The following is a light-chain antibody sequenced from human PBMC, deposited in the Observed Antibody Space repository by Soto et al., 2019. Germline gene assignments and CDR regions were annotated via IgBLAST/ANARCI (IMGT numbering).Light chain of an antibody. J-gene: IGLJ2*01. CDR1: SSKIGAGYD. V-gene: IGLV1-40*01. CDR3: QSYDSSLSGNVV. CDR2: GNS. Sequence: QSVLTQPPSVSGPPGQRVTISCPGASSKIGAGYDVHWYQQLPGTAPKLLIYGNSNRPSGVPDRFSGSKSGTSASLAITGLQAEDEADYYCQSYDSSLSGNVVFGGGTKLTVL.